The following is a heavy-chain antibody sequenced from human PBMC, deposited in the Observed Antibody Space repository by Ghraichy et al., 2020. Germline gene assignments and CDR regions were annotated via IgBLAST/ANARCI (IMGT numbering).Heavy chain of an antibody. CDR2: IGGTGGTT. Sequence: GESLNISCAASGFTFSSYCMSWVRQAPGKGLEWVSAIGGTGGTTFYAESVKGRFTISRDNSKSTLYLQMDSLRAEETAVYYCAISERVPRFFDYCGQGTLVTVSS. V-gene: IGHV3-23*01. D-gene: IGHD1-1*01. J-gene: IGHJ4*02. CDR3: AISERVPRFFDY. CDR1: GFTFSSYC.